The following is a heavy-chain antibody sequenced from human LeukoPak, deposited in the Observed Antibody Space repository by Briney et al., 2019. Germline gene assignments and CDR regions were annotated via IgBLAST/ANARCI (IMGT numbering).Heavy chain of an antibody. J-gene: IGHJ4*02. D-gene: IGHD2/OR15-2a*01. CDR2: ISHDGSNK. V-gene: IGHV3-30*18. CDR1: GFTFSSYG. Sequence: SGGSLRLSCAASGFTFSSYGMHWVRQAPGKGLEWVAVISHDGSNKYYADSVKGRFTISRDNSKNTLYLQMNSLRAEDTAVYYCAKFYAPRATNDYWGQGTLVTVSS. CDR3: AKFYAPRATNDY.